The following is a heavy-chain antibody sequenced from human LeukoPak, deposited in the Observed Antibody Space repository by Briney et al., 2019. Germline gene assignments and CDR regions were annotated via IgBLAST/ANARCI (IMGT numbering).Heavy chain of an antibody. Sequence: GGSLRLPCAASGFSFSDFYMSWIRQAPGKGLEWISHISGSGDSKFYADSVKGRLTISRDNPEKSLYLQMNNLRVEDTAVYYCARRAYSDFFFDSWGQGIVVSVSS. D-gene: IGHD4-11*01. CDR2: ISGSGDSK. CDR1: GFSFSDFY. CDR3: ARRAYSDFFFDS. J-gene: IGHJ4*02. V-gene: IGHV3-11*01.